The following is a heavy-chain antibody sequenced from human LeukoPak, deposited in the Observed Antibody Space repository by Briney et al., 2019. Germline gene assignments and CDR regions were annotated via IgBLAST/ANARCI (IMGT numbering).Heavy chain of an antibody. J-gene: IGHJ4*02. V-gene: IGHV1-46*01. CDR2: INPSDGAT. D-gene: IGHD3-22*01. CDR1: GYTFTSYY. Sequence: ASVKVSCKASGYTFTSYYMHWVRQAPGQGLEWMGIINPSDGATKYAQKFQGRVTITRDTPTSTLYMELSSLRSEDTAVYYCARDLGITMIVNYFDYWGQGTLVTVSS. CDR3: ARDLGITMIVNYFDY.